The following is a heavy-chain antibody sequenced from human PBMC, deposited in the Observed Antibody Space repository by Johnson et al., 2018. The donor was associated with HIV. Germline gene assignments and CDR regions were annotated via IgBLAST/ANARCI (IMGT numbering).Heavy chain of an antibody. CDR1: GFTFSSYG. Sequence: QVQLVESGGGVVQPGRSLRLSCAASGFTFSSYGMHWVRQAPVKGLEWVAVISYDGSNKYYADSVKVRFTISRDNYKNTLYLQMNSLRAEDTAMYYCAKANYYVYAFDIWGQGTMVTVSS. D-gene: IGHD3-10*02. CDR2: ISYDGSNK. J-gene: IGHJ3*02. CDR3: AKANYYVYAFDI. V-gene: IGHV3-30*18.